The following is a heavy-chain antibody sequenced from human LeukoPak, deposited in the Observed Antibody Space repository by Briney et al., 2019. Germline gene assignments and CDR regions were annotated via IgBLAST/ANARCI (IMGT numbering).Heavy chain of an antibody. CDR1: GGSISSGDYY. D-gene: IGHD3-10*01. Sequence: SQTPSLTCTVSGGSISSGDYYWSWIRQPPGKGLEWIGYIYYSGSTYYNPSLKSRVTISVDTSKNQFSLKLSSVTAADTAVYYCARASIWFGELLGWFDPWGQGTLVTVSS. V-gene: IGHV4-30-4*01. CDR3: ARASIWFGELLGWFDP. CDR2: IYYSGST. J-gene: IGHJ5*02.